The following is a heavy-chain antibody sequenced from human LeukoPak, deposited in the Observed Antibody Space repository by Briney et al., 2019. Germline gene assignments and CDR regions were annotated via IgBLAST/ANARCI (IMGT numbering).Heavy chain of an antibody. CDR2: ITSSGNTI. Sequence: GGSLRLSCAASGLTFSSYEMNWVRQARGKGLGGGSYITSSGNTIYYANSVKGRFTISRDNAKASPYLQMNSLRAEDTAVYYCARGRPADIVVVVASSNFDYWGQGTLVTVSS. V-gene: IGHV3-48*03. CDR1: GLTFSSYE. CDR3: ARGRPADIVVVVASSNFDY. J-gene: IGHJ4*02. D-gene: IGHD2-15*01.